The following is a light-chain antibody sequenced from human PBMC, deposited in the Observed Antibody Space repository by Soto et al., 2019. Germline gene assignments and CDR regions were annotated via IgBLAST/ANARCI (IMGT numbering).Light chain of an antibody. CDR2: DVS. CDR1: SSDVGGYNY. J-gene: IGLJ1*01. Sequence: QSVLTQPASVSGSPGQSITISCTGTSSDVGGYNYVPWYQQHPGKAPKLMIYDVSNRPSGVFNRFSGSKSGNTASLTISGLQAENEADYYCSSYTSSSTRVFGTGTKVTVL. CDR3: SSYTSSSTRV. V-gene: IGLV2-14*01.